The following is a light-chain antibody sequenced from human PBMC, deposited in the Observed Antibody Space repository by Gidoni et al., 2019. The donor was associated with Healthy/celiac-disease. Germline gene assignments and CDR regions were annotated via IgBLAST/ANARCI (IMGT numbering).Light chain of an antibody. CDR3: QQYGSSPWWT. J-gene: IGKJ1*01. V-gene: IGKV3-20*01. Sequence: ELVLTQSPGTLSLSPGERATLSRRASQGVSSSYLAWYQQKPGQAPRSLICGASSRATGIPDRFSGSGSGTDFTLTISRLEPEDFAVYYCQQYGSSPWWTFGQGTKVEIK. CDR2: GAS. CDR1: QGVSSSY.